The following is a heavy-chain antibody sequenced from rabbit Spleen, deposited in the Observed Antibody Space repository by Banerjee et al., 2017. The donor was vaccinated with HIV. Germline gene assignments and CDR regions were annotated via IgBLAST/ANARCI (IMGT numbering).Heavy chain of an antibody. Sequence: QQQLEESGGGLVKPGGTLTLTCKASGIDFSSSSYMCWVRQAPGKGLEWIACIDTGSSGFTYFATWAKGRFTCSKTSSTTVTLQMTRLTAADTATYFCARDLVAVIGWNFGLWGQGTLVTVS. D-gene: IGHD1-1*01. CDR1: GIDFSSSSY. CDR2: IDTGSSGFT. J-gene: IGHJ3*01. V-gene: IGHV1S45*01. CDR3: ARDLVAVIGWNFGL.